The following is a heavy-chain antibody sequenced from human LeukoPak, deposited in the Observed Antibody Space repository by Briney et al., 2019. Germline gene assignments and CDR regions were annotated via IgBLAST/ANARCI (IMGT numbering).Heavy chain of an antibody. CDR1: GYSISSGYY. V-gene: IGHV4-38-2*02. D-gene: IGHD3-10*01. J-gene: IGHJ4*02. Sequence: SETLSLTCTVSGYSISSGYYWGWIRQPPGKGLEWIGSIYHSGSTYYNPSLKSRVTISVDTSKNQFSLKLSSVTAADTAVYYCARAPGRRGLYYFDYWGQGTLVTVFS. CDR3: ARAPGRRGLYYFDY. CDR2: IYHSGST.